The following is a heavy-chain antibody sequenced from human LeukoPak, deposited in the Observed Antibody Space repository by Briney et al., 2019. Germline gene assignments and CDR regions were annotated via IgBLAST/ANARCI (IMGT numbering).Heavy chain of an antibody. V-gene: IGHV3-53*05. CDR1: GFTGSSNY. CDR3: VRDRLGGWALDP. J-gene: IGHJ3*01. D-gene: IGHD3-16*01. Sequence: GSLRLSRAAFGFTGSSNYMSWVRQAPGKGLGWVSVIYSGGSTYYADSVKGRFTISRDNSRNTLYLQMGSLRAEDTAVYYCVRDRLGGWALDPWGQGAMVTVSS. CDR2: IYSGGST.